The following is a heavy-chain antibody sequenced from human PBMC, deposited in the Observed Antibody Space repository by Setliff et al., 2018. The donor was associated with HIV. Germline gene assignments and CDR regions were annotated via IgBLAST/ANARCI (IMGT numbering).Heavy chain of an antibody. CDR2: IKQDGSEK. CDR1: GFTFSSYW. V-gene: IGHV3-7*01. CDR3: ARDRYSYGRPNYYYCMDV. D-gene: IGHD5-18*01. Sequence: GGSLRLSCAASGFTFSSYWMSWVRQAPGEGLEWVANIKQDGSEKYYVDSVKGRFTISRDNAKNSLYLQMNSLRAEDTAVYYCARDRYSYGRPNYYYCMDVWGQGTTVTVSS. J-gene: IGHJ6*02.